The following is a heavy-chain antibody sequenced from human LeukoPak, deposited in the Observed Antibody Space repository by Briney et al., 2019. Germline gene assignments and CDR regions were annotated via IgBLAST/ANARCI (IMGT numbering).Heavy chain of an antibody. CDR3: ARHQDYDYVWGSYRQTYFDY. Sequence: SETLSLTCTVSGGSISSYYWSWIRQPPGKGLEWIGYIYYSGSTNYNPSLKSRVTISVDTSKNQFSLKLSSVTAADTAVYYCARHQDYDYVWGSYRQTYFDYWGQGTLVTVSS. D-gene: IGHD3-16*02. CDR1: GGSISSYY. V-gene: IGHV4-59*08. CDR2: IYYSGST. J-gene: IGHJ4*02.